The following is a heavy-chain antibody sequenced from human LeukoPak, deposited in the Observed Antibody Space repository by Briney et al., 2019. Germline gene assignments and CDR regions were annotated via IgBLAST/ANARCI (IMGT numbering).Heavy chain of an antibody. CDR3: ARHYFYDTFDY. Sequence: SETLSLTCTVSGGSISSTTYYCGWIRQPPGKGLVWIGSIYYSGSTYYSPSLKRRVTISVDTSKNQFSLKLSSVTAADTAVYYCARHYFYDTFDYWGQGTLVTVSS. CDR1: GGSISSTTYY. V-gene: IGHV4-39*01. J-gene: IGHJ4*02. CDR2: IYYSGST. D-gene: IGHD3-22*01.